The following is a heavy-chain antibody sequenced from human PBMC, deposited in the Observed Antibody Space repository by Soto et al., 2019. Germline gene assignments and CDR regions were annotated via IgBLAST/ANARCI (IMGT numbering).Heavy chain of an antibody. V-gene: IGHV3-48*03. Sequence: EVQLVESGGGLVQPGGSLRLSCVASGFIFRNYEMNWVRQAPGKGLEWVSYISTSGTTIYYADSVKGRLTISRDNAKNSLYLQMTSLRAEDTAXXXXXRGGDVDTAYHFGLDVWGQGT. CDR3: XRGGDVDTAYHFGLDV. CDR2: ISTSGTTI. J-gene: IGHJ6*02. CDR1: GFIFRNYE. D-gene: IGHD5-18*01.